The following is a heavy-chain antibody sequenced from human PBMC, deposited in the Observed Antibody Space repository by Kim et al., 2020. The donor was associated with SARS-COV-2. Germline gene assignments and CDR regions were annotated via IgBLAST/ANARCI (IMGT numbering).Heavy chain of an antibody. Sequence: SETLSLTCAVYGGSFSGYYWSWIRQPPGKGLEWIGEINHSGSTNYNPSLKSRVTISVDTSKNQFSLKLSSVTAADTAVYYCARRRYYDFWSGYFSFWDYWGQGTLVTVSS. J-gene: IGHJ4*02. CDR2: INHSGST. CDR1: GGSFSGYY. V-gene: IGHV4-34*01. CDR3: ARRRYYDFWSGYFSFWDY. D-gene: IGHD3-3*01.